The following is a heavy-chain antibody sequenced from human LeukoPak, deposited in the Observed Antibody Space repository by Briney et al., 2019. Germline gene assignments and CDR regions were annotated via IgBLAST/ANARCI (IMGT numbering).Heavy chain of an antibody. D-gene: IGHD2-2*01. V-gene: IGHV3-48*04. CDR3: ARTPWGYCSSTSCPGNAFDI. CDR1: GFTFSSYS. J-gene: IGHJ3*02. Sequence: PGGSLRLSCAASGFTFSSYSMNWVRQAPGKGLEGVSYISSSSSSTIYYADSVKGRFTISRDNAKNSLYLQMNSLRAEDTAVYYCARTPWGYCSSTSCPGNAFDIWGQGTMVTVSS. CDR2: ISSSSSSTI.